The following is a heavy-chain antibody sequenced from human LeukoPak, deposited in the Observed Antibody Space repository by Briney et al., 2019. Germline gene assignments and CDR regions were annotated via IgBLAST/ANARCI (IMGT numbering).Heavy chain of an antibody. CDR3: ARDRGYYDSSGFDY. Sequence: GGSLRLSCAASGFTFRSYGMHWVRQAPGKGLEWVAIVRYDGNNKFYADSVKGRFTISRDNSRNTLSLQMSSLRAEDTAVYYCARDRGYYDSSGFDYWGQGTLVTVSS. CDR1: GFTFRSYG. CDR2: VRYDGNNK. V-gene: IGHV3-30*02. D-gene: IGHD3-22*01. J-gene: IGHJ4*02.